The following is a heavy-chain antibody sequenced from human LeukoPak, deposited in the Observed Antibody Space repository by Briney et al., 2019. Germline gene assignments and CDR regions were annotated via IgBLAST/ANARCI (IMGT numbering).Heavy chain of an antibody. D-gene: IGHD6-6*01. V-gene: IGHV3-21*01. CDR2: ISSSSSYI. CDR1: GFTFSGYS. J-gene: IGHJ5*02. Sequence: GGSLRLSCAASGFTFSGYSMNWVRQTLGKGLEWVSSISSSSSYIYYAESVKGRFTISRDNAKNSLYLQMNSLRAEDTAVYYCARAPDYMAARPRFNWIDPWGQGTLVIVSS. CDR3: ARAPDYMAARPRFNWIDP.